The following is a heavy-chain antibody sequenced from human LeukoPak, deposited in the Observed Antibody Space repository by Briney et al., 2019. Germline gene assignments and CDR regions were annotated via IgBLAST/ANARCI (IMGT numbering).Heavy chain of an antibody. CDR3: ARDQSTLMVRGVIIGTNWFDP. CDR2: ISAYNGYT. J-gene: IGHJ5*02. V-gene: IGHV1-18*01. D-gene: IGHD3-10*01. CDR1: GYTFTSYG. Sequence: ASVKVSCKASGYTFTSYGISWVRQAPGQGLEWMGWISAYNGYTNYAQKFQGRVTMTTDTSTSTAYMELRSLRSDDTAVYYCARDQSTLMVRGVIIGTNWFDPWGQGTLVTVSS.